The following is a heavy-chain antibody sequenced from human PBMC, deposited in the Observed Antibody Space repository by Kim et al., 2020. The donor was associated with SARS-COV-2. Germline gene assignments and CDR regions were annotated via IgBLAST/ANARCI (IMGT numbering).Heavy chain of an antibody. CDR2: ISSSSSYI. V-gene: IGHV3-21*01. D-gene: IGHD2-21*01. CDR3: ARDSIVVASQDYYYYYGMDV. J-gene: IGHJ6*02. Sequence: GGSLRLSCAASGFTFSSYSMNWVRQAPGKGLEWVSSISSSSSYIYYADSVKGRFTISRDNAKNSLYLQMNSLRAEDTAVYYCARDSIVVASQDYYYYYGMDVWGQGTTVTVSS. CDR1: GFTFSSYS.